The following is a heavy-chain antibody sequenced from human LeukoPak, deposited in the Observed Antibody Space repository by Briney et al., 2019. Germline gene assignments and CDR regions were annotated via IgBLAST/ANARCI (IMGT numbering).Heavy chain of an antibody. Sequence: GGSLRLSSADYGFTFNNGWMSWVRQAPRKGLEWVGRIKSKSDGGTTDYAAPVKGRFSSSRDDSENRLYLQMNSLKTEDTAVYYWTSASQYAGFDYWGQGTLVTVSS. D-gene: IGHD2-2*01. CDR1: GFTFNNGW. CDR2: IKSKSDGGTT. J-gene: IGHJ4*02. CDR3: TSASQYAGFDY. V-gene: IGHV3-15*01.